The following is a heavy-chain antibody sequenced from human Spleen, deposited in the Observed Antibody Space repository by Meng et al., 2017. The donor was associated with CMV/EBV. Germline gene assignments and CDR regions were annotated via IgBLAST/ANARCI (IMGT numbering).Heavy chain of an antibody. J-gene: IGHJ2*01. V-gene: IGHV3-21*01. CDR2: ISSSSSYI. Sequence: GGSLRLSCAASDFIFSTFSMNWVRQAPGKGLEWVSHISSSSSYIYYADSVKGRFTISRDNSKKSLFLQIHSLRAEDTAVYYCARAQGRYCSGGSCYSHWYFDLWGRGTLVTVSS. CDR3: ARAQGRYCSGGSCYSHWYFDL. CDR1: DFIFSTFS. D-gene: IGHD2-15*01.